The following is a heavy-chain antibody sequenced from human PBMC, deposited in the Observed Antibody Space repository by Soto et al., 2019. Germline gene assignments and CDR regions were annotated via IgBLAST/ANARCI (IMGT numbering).Heavy chain of an antibody. CDR3: AKDSVAVPIVVVVAAKAQFDY. V-gene: IGHV3-23*01. CDR1: GFTFSSYA. Sequence: GGSLRLSCAASGFTFSSYAMSWVRQAPGKGLEWVSAISGSGGSTYYADSVKGRFTISRDNSKNTLYLQMNSLRAEDTAVYYCAKDSVAVPIVVVVAAKAQFDYSGQGTLVTVSS. D-gene: IGHD2-15*01. J-gene: IGHJ4*02. CDR2: ISGSGGST.